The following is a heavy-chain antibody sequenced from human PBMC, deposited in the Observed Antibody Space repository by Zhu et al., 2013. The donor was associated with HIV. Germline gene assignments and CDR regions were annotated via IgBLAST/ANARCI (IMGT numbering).Heavy chain of an antibody. D-gene: IGHD3-22*01. V-gene: IGHV1-69*01. J-gene: IGHJ4*02. Sequence: QVQLVQSGAEVKKPGSSVKVSCKASGGTFSSSAISWVRQAPGQGLEWMGGIIPMFGTANYAQKFQGRVTITADESTSTAYMQLSSLRSEDTAVYYCARDHNSGYYSYFDYWGQGTLVTVS. CDR1: GGTFSSSA. CDR2: IIPMFGTA. CDR3: ARDHNSGYYSYFDY.